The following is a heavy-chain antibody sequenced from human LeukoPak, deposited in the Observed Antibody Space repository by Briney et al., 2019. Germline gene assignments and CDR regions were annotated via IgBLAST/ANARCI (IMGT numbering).Heavy chain of an antibody. V-gene: IGHV3-7*01. CDR2: IKQDGSET. CDR1: GFSFSSYW. Sequence: GGSLRLSCVASGFSFSSYWMSWVRQPPGKGLEWVANIKQDGSETYYVDSVKGRFTISRDNAKNSLFLLMNSLRVEDTAVYYCARVEDYDYVWGSYRLFGYWGQGTLVTVSS. J-gene: IGHJ4*02. CDR3: ARVEDYDYVWGSYRLFGY. D-gene: IGHD3-16*02.